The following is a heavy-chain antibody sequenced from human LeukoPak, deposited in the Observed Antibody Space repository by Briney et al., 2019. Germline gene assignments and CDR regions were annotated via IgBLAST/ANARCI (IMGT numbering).Heavy chain of an antibody. CDR3: ARDEYYYDSSGYPFDY. CDR2: IYTSGST. V-gene: IGHV4-4*07. Sequence: SETLSLTCTVSGGSISSYYWSWIRQPAGKGLEWIGRIYTSGSTYYNPSLESRVTISVDTSKNQFSLKLSSVTAADTAVYYCARDEYYYDSSGYPFDYWGQGTLVTVSS. D-gene: IGHD3-22*01. J-gene: IGHJ4*02. CDR1: GGSISSYY.